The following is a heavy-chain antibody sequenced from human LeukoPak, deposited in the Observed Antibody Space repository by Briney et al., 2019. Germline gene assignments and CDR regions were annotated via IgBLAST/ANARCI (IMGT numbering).Heavy chain of an antibody. D-gene: IGHD2-2*01. CDR2: INAYNGNT. Sequence: GASVKVSCKTSGYTFTSYGISWLRQAPGQGLEWMGWINAYNGNTYYAQDLQGRVTMTTDTSTSTAYMELRSLRSDDTAVYYCARWGLVAPGTYYYYYMDVWGKGTTVSVSS. CDR3: ARWGLVAPGTYYYYYMDV. V-gene: IGHV1-18*01. J-gene: IGHJ6*03. CDR1: GYTFTSYG.